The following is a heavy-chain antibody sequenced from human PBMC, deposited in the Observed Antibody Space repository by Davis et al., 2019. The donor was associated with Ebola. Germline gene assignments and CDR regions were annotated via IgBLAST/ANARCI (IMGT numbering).Heavy chain of an antibody. D-gene: IGHD6-13*01. V-gene: IGHV4-4*02. Sequence: SETLSLTCAVSGGSISSSKWWSWVRQPPGKGLEWIGEIYHSGSTNYNPSLKSRVTISVDTSKNQFSLKLSSVTAADTAVYYCARDQGWIAAAGLDYWGQGTLVTVSS. CDR3: ARDQGWIAAAGLDY. J-gene: IGHJ4*02. CDR2: IYHSGST. CDR1: GGSISSSKW.